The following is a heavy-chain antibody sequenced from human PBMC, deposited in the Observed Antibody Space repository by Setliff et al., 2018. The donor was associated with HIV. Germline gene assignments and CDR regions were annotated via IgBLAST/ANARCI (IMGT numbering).Heavy chain of an antibody. Sequence: LSLTCTVSDDSVSTFYWNWIRQPPGKGLEWIGFIHHTGSTVSNPSLKSRVAILMDLSRNQLSLHLASVTTADTAVYFCAPGEGVASTYYHDWGQGTQVTVSS. CDR3: APGEGVASTYYHD. V-gene: IGHV4-59*02. D-gene: IGHD3-3*01. J-gene: IGHJ4*03. CDR2: IHHTGST. CDR1: DDSVSTFY.